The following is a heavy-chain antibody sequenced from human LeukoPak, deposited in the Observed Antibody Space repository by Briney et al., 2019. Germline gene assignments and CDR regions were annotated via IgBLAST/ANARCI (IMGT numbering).Heavy chain of an antibody. CDR2: IKEDGTDK. CDR3: ARPRSDY. V-gene: IGHV3-7*01. Sequence: GGSLRLSCAASGFSFSSLWMTWVRQAPGKGPEWVANIKEDGTDKHYADSVKGRFTISRDNAKNSLYLQLNSLRVEDTAVYYCARPRSDYWGQGTLVTVSS. CDR1: GFSFSSLW. D-gene: IGHD3-3*01. J-gene: IGHJ4*02.